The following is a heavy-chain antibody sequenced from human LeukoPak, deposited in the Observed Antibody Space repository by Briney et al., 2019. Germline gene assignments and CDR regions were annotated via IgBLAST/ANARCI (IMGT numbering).Heavy chain of an antibody. Sequence: GSLRLSCAASGFTFSTYWMSWVRQPPGKGLEWIGEIYHSGSTNYNPSLKSRVTISVDKSKNQFSLKLSSVTAADTAMYYCAKSYDSSGYYPYYFDYWGQGTLVTVSS. CDR3: AKSYDSSGYYPYYFDY. J-gene: IGHJ4*02. V-gene: IGHV4-4*02. CDR1: GFTFSTYW. D-gene: IGHD3-22*01. CDR2: IYHSGST.